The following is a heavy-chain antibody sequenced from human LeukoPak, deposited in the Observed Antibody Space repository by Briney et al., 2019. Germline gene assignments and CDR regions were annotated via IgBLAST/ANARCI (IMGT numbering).Heavy chain of an antibody. V-gene: IGHV1-18*01. Sequence: GASVKVSCKASGYTLTSYGISWVRQAPGQGLEWMRWISAYNGNTNYAQKLQGRVTMTTDTSTSTAYMELRSLRSDDTAVYYCARLAYDFWSGYHYYYYYYTDVWGKGTTVTVSS. CDR2: ISAYNGNT. CDR3: ARLAYDFWSGYHYYYYYYTDV. J-gene: IGHJ6*03. CDR1: GYTLTSYG. D-gene: IGHD3-3*01.